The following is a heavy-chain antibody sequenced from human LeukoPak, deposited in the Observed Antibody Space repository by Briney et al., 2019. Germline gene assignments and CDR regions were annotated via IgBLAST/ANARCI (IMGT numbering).Heavy chain of an antibody. J-gene: IGHJ4*02. Sequence: SSENLSLTCAVYGGSFSGYYWSWIRHRPGQGLEWIGEINHSGSTNYNASLKCRGTISVDTSKSQFSLKLMSVSAADTAVYYCARGAYPDYFDYWGQGTLVTVSS. CDR3: ARGAYPDYFDY. V-gene: IGHV4-34*01. CDR1: GGSFSGYY. CDR2: INHSGST.